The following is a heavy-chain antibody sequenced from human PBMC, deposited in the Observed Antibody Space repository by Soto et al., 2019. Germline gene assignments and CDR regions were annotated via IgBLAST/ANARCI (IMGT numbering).Heavy chain of an antibody. CDR1: EYTFTSYD. D-gene: IGHD6-13*01. V-gene: IGHV1-8*01. CDR2: TNPNSGNT. J-gene: IGHJ6*02. Sequence: GASVKDSCKASEYTFTSYDINWVRQVTGQGLEWMGWTNPNSGNTSYAQKLQDRVTMTRNTSISSASMELSRLRSEHTVIYYFASKTGYSSSWYDGMDIWGQGTTVTVYS. CDR3: ASKTGYSSSWYDGMDI.